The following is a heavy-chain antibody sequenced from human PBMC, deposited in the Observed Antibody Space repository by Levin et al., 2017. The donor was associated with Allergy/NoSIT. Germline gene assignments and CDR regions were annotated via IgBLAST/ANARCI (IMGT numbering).Heavy chain of an antibody. CDR3: AKRYTTSSVPTTIWDWYFDL. D-gene: IGHD2-2*02. J-gene: IGHJ2*01. V-gene: IGHV3-30*18. CDR1: GFTFSNYG. CDR2: ITFDGSKK. Sequence: LSLTCEASGFTFSNYGMHWVRQAPDMRLEWVAVITFDGSKKDYAESVKGRFTISRDNSKNTVDLQMNSLRREDTAVYYCAKRYTTSSVPTTIWDWYFDLWGRGTLVTVSS.